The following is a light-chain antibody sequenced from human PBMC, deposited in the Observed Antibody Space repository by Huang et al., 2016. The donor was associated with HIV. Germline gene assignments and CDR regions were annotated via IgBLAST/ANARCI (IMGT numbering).Light chain of an antibody. Sequence: ETVLTQSPATLSLSTGERATLSCRASQSVNSDLAWYQQKPSPTPRLLIYDATNGATGIPARFSGSRCGTDCTLTIINLEPEDFAVYYCQQRRYWPPITFGQGTRLEIK. J-gene: IGKJ5*01. CDR1: QSVNSD. CDR3: QQRRYWPPIT. CDR2: DAT. V-gene: IGKV3-11*01.